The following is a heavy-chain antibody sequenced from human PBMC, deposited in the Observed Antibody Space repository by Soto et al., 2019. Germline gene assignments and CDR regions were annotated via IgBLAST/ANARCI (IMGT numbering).Heavy chain of an antibody. CDR2: IYRTGSTYSETT. Sequence: QLQLQESGPGLVKPSETLSLTCTVSGGSISDSTYSWGWIRQSPGKGLEWIGSIYRTGSTYSETTYDNPSLRSRVTISVDTSKNQFSLRLSSVTAADTAVYYCARRSGFGEHRETFAIWGQGTMVTVSS. D-gene: IGHD5-12*01. CDR3: ARRSGFGEHRETFAI. V-gene: IGHV4-39*01. J-gene: IGHJ3*02. CDR1: GGSISDSTYS.